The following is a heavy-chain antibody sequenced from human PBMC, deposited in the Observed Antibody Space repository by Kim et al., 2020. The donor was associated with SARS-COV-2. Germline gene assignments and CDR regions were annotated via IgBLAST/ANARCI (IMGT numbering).Heavy chain of an antibody. Sequence: SETLSLTCAVYGGSFNNYYWTWIRQAPGKGLEWIGESNDAGNTNYNPSLQSRVSISVDTSKNQFSLKVTSVTAADTAVYYCARDPGRKIGQNDVRGKGT. D-gene: IGHD2-21*01. CDR3: ARDPGRKIGQNDV. CDR1: GGSFNNYY. V-gene: IGHV4-34*01. J-gene: IGHJ1*01. CDR2: SNDAGNT.